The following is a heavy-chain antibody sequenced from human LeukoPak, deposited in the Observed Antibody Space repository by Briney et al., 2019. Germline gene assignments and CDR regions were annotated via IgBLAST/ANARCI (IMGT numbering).Heavy chain of an antibody. V-gene: IGHV4-61*03. CDR1: GGSVSSSSYY. CDR3: ARHQVTTSGFDI. CDR2: IYYSGST. D-gene: IGHD2-21*02. J-gene: IGHJ3*02. Sequence: SETLSLTCTVSGGSVSSSSYYWGWIRQTPGKGLEWIGYIYYSGSTKYNPSVKSRVTISVDTSKNHVSLKLSSVTAADTAVYYCARHQVTTSGFDIWGQGTLVTVSS.